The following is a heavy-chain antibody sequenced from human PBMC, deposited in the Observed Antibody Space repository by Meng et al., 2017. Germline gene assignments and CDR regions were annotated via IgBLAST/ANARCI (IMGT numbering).Heavy chain of an antibody. V-gene: IGHV1-18*01. J-gene: IGHJ4*02. CDR3: ARGGGITMVRGVRRLDY. CDR1: SYTFTSYG. D-gene: IGHD3-10*01. CDR2: ISAYNGNT. Sequence: ASVKVSCKASSYTFTSYGISWVRQAPGQGLEWMGWISAYNGNTNYAQKLQGRVTMTTDTSTSTAYMELRSLRSDDTAVYYCARGGGITMVRGVRRLDYWGQGTLVTVSS.